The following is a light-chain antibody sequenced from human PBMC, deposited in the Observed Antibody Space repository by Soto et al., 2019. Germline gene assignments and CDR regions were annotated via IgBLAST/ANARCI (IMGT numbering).Light chain of an antibody. V-gene: IGLV2-14*01. CDR3: ASFRSGTILV. CDR2: EVN. CDR1: RSDIGDSNF. Sequence: QSALTQPASVSGSPGQSVTISCTGPRSDIGDSNFISWYQHSPGKAPRLLIYEVNNRPSGVSKRFSGSKAGNTASPTISGLLDDDEADYFCASFRSGTILVLGSGTKVT. J-gene: IGLJ1*01.